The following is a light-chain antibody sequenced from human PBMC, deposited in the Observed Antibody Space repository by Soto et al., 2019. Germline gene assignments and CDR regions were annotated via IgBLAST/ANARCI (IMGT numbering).Light chain of an antibody. J-gene: IGKJ1*01. CDR1: QSVSSN. V-gene: IGKV3-15*01. Sequence: EIVMTQSPATLSVSPGERATLSCRASQSVSSNLAWYQQKPGQAPRLLIYGASTRATGIPARISGSGSGTEFTLTISSLQSEDFATYFCQQADSVPWTFGQGTKVEIK. CDR3: QQADSVPWT. CDR2: GAS.